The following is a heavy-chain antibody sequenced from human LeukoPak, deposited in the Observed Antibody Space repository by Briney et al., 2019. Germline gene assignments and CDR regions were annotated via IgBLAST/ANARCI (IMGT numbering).Heavy chain of an antibody. J-gene: IGHJ3*02. D-gene: IGHD1/OR15-1a*01. CDR2: INPNSGGT. V-gene: IGHV1-2*02. CDR3: ARVRGTYSYAFDI. Sequence: GASVKVSCKASGYTFTDYYMHWVRQAPGQGLEWMGWINPNSGGTNYAQKFQGRVTMTRDTSTSTVYMELSSLRSEDTAVYYCARVRGTYSYAFDIWGQGTMVTVSS. CDR1: GYTFTDYY.